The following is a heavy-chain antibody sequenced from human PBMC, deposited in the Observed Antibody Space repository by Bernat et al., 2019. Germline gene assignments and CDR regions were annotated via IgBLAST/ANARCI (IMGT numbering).Heavy chain of an antibody. CDR1: GFTFSSYA. CDR2: ISYDGSNK. CDR3: ARDPTTVTNYYYYGMDV. J-gene: IGHJ6*02. Sequence: QVQLVESGGGVVQPGRSLRLSCAASGFTFSSYAMHWVRQAPGKGLEWVAVISYDGSNKYYADSVKGRFTISRDNSKNTLYLQMNSLRAEDTAVCYCARDPTTVTNYYYYGMDVWGQGTTVTVSS. V-gene: IGHV3-30-3*01. D-gene: IGHD4-17*01.